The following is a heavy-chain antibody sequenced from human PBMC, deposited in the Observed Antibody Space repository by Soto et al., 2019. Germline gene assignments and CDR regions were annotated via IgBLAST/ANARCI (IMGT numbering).Heavy chain of an antibody. Sequence: GGSLRLSCAASGFTFSSYGMHWVRQAPGKGLEWVAVISYDGSNKYYADSVKGRFTISRDNAKNSVYLEMNSLSAEDTALYYCARESEDLTSNFDYWGQGTLVTVSS. J-gene: IGHJ4*02. CDR2: ISYDGSNK. V-gene: IGHV3-30*03. CDR3: ARESEDLTSNFDY. CDR1: GFTFSSYG.